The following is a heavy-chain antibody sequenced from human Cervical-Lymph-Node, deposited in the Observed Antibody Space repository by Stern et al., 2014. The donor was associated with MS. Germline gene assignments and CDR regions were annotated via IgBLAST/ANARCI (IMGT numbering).Heavy chain of an antibody. CDR1: GYTFTSYW. V-gene: IGHV5-51*01. CDR3: ARQRYFDY. J-gene: IGHJ4*02. CDR2: FFPGGSSI. Sequence: VQLGQSGPEVKRPGESLKISCQASGYTFTSYWNGWGRQMPGKGLEWIAIFFPGGSSIRSSPSFQGQVTISADKSSSTAYLQWNNLKASDTAIYYCARQRYFDYWGQGTLVTVSS.